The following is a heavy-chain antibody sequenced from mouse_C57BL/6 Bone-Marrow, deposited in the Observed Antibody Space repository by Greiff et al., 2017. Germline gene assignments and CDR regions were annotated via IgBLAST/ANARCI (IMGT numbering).Heavy chain of an antibody. CDR2: IDPSDSYT. Sequence: VQLQQPGAELVRPGTSVKLSCKASGYTFTSYWMHWVKQRPGQGLEWIGVIDPSDSYTNYNQKFKGKATLTVDTSSSTAYMQLSSLTSEDSAVYYCARYHGSSPYAMDYWGQGTSVTVSS. CDR3: ARYHGSSPYAMDY. V-gene: IGHV1-59*01. CDR1: GYTFTSYW. D-gene: IGHD1-1*01. J-gene: IGHJ4*01.